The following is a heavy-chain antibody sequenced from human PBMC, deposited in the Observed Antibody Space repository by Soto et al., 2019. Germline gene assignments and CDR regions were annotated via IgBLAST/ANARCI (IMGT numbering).Heavy chain of an antibody. CDR1: GGSVSSGSYY. D-gene: IGHD1-20*01. V-gene: IGHV4-61*01. J-gene: IGHJ4*02. CDR2: IYYSGST. Sequence: SETLSLTCTVSGGSVSSGSYYWSWIRQPPGKGLEWIGYIYYSGSTNYNPSLKSRVTISVDTSKNQFSLKLSSVTAADTAVYYCARGRDRYNWTPGEFDYWGQGTLVTVSS. CDR3: ARGRDRYNWTPGEFDY.